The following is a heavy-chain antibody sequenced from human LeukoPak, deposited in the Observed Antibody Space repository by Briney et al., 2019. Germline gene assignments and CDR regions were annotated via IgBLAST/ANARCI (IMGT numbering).Heavy chain of an antibody. J-gene: IGHJ3*02. D-gene: IGHD3-3*01. CDR3: AKGSDFWSGSI. V-gene: IGHV3-9*01. CDR1: GFPFDDYA. CDR2: ISWNCGSI. Sequence: GRSLRLSCAASGFPFDDYAMHWVRQAPGKGLEWVSGISWNCGSIGYADSVKGRFTISRDNAKNSLYLQMNSLRAEDTALYYCAKGSDFWSGSIWGQGTMVTVSS.